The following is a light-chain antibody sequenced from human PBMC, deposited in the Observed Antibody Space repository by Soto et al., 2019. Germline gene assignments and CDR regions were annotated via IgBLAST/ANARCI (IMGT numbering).Light chain of an antibody. J-gene: IGLJ1*01. CDR3: ISYAGSNIYV. CDR1: SSDVGGYNY. V-gene: IGLV2-8*01. CDR2: EVS. Sequence: QSVLTQPPSASGSPGQSVTISCTGTSSDVGGYNYVSWYQQHPGKAPKLMIYEVSKRPSGVPDRFSSSKSDNTASLTVSGLQAEDEADYYCISYAGSNIYVFGTGTNPTVL.